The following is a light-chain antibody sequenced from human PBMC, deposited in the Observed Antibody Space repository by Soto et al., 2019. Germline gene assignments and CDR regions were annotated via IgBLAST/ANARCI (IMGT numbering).Light chain of an antibody. V-gene: IGLV1-44*01. CDR3: AAWDDSLNGSYV. J-gene: IGLJ1*01. CDR1: SSNIGSNT. CDR2: SNN. Sequence: QSVLTQPPSASGTPGQRVTISCSGSSSNIGSNTVNWYQQLPGTAPKLLIYSNNQRPSGVPDRFSSSKSGTSASLAISWLQSEDEADYYCAAWDDSLNGSYVFGTGTKVTVL.